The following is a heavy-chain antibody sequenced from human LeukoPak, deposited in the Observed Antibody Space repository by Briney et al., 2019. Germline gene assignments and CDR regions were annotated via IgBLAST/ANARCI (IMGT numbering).Heavy chain of an antibody. V-gene: IGHV3-48*01. CDR3: ARDRYSSSSLDF. CDR2: TSRSSSTI. CDR1: GFTFSNYS. Sequence: GGSLRLSRAASGFTFSNYSMNWVRQAPGKGLEWVSYTSRSSSTIYYADSVKGRFTISRDNAKNSLYLQMNSLRAEDTAVYYCARDRYSSSSLDFWGQGTLVTVSS. D-gene: IGHD6-6*01. J-gene: IGHJ4*02.